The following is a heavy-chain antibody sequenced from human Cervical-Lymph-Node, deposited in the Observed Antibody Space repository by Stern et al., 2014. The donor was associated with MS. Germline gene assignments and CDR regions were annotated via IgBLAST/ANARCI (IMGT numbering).Heavy chain of an antibody. Sequence: QLQLQESGPGLVKPSETLSLTCTVSGGSISSYYWSWIRQPPGKGLEWIGYIYYSGSTNYNPSLKSRVTISVDTSKNQFSLKLSSVTAADTAVYYCARGRSITPWGRGTLVTVSS. D-gene: IGHD3-10*01. CDR3: ARGRSITP. J-gene: IGHJ5*02. CDR1: GGSISSYY. CDR2: IYYSGST. V-gene: IGHV4-59*01.